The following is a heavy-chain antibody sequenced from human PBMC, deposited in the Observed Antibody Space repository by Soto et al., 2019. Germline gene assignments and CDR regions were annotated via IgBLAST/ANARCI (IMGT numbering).Heavy chain of an antibody. CDR2: ISYDGNNQ. CDR1: GFTFRDYA. Sequence: QVQLVESGGGVVQPGRSLRLSCAASGFTFRDYAVHWVRQAPGKGLEWVAVISYDGNNQNYADSVKGRFTVSRDNSENTLYLQMNSLRAEDTAVYYCARAVVLVASPYYFDYWGQATLVTVSS. D-gene: IGHD2-15*01. CDR3: ARAVVLVASPYYFDY. V-gene: IGHV3-30-3*01. J-gene: IGHJ4*02.